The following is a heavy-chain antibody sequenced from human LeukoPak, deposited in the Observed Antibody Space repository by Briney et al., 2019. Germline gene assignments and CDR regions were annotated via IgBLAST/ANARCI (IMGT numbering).Heavy chain of an antibody. CDR2: ISGSGGRT. J-gene: IGHJ4*02. V-gene: IGHV3-23*01. Sequence: PGGSLRLSCAASGFIFSSYAMSWVRQAPGKGLEWVSSISGSGGRTFYADSVKGRFTISRDNSKNTLYLQMSSLRAEDTAVYYCAKLVKERVTTVTKSYYFDYWGQGTLVTVSS. CDR1: GFIFSSYA. CDR3: AKLVKERVTTVTKSYYFDY. D-gene: IGHD4-17*01.